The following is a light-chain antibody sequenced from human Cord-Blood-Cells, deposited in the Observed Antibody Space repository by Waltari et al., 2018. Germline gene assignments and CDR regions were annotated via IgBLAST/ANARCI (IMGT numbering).Light chain of an antibody. Sequence: EIVLPQSTATLSLSPGERATLSCRASQSVSSYLAWYQQKPGQAPRPLIYDASNRATGIPARFSGSGSGTDFTLTISSLEPEDFAVYYCQQRSNWPPLTFGGGTKVEIK. CDR3: QQRSNWPPLT. V-gene: IGKV3-11*01. CDR1: QSVSSY. CDR2: DAS. J-gene: IGKJ4*01.